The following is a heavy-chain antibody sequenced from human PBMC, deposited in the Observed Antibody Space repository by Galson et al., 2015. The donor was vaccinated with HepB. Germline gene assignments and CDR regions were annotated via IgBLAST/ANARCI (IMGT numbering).Heavy chain of an antibody. CDR2: ISYDGSNK. CDR3: ARAQQLVLDY. D-gene: IGHD6-13*01. CDR1: GFTFSSYA. Sequence: SLRLSCAASGFTFSSYAMHWVRQAPGKGLEWVAVISYDGSNKYYADSVKGRFTISRDNSKNTLYLQMNSLRAEDTAVYYCARAQQLVLDYWGQGTLVTVSS. V-gene: IGHV3-30*04. J-gene: IGHJ4*02.